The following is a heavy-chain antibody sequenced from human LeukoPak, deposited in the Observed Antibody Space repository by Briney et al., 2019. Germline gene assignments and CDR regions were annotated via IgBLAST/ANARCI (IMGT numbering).Heavy chain of an antibody. CDR2: IKQDGSEK. Sequence: GGSLRLSCAASGFTFSSYWMSWVRQAPGKGLEWVANIKQDGSEKYYVDSVKGRFTISRDNAKNSLYLQMNSLRAEDTAVYYCAREVNGGTDYWYFDLWGRGTLVTVSS. V-gene: IGHV3-7*01. CDR3: AREVNGGTDYWYFDL. CDR1: GFTFSSYW. J-gene: IGHJ2*01. D-gene: IGHD4-23*01.